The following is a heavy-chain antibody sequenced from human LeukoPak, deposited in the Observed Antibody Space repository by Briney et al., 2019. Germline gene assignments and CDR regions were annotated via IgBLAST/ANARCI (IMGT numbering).Heavy chain of an antibody. V-gene: IGHV1-18*04. J-gene: IGHJ6*04. Sequence: ASVKVSCKASGYTFTSYVISWVRQAPGQGREWMGWISAYNGNTNYAQKLQGRVTMTTDTSTSTAYMELRSLRSDDTAVYYCAREDDILTGYYPPRRFGNYGMDVWGKGTTVTVSS. D-gene: IGHD3-9*01. CDR1: GYTFTSYV. CDR3: AREDDILTGYYPPRRFGNYGMDV. CDR2: ISAYNGNT.